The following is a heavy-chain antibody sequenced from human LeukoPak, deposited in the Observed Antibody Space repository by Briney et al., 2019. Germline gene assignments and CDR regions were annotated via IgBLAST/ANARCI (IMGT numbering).Heavy chain of an antibody. CDR1: GVSISSYY. Sequence: SETLSLTCTASGVSISSYYWSWIRQPPGKGLEWIGYIYYSGSTNYNPSLKSRVTISVDTSKNQFSLKLSSVTAADTAVYYCARDLSGVFDIWGQGTMVTVSS. CDR3: ARDLSGVFDI. D-gene: IGHD3-10*01. CDR2: IYYSGST. V-gene: IGHV4-59*01. J-gene: IGHJ3*02.